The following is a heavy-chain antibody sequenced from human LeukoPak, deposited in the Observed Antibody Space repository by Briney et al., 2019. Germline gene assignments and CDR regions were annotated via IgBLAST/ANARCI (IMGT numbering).Heavy chain of an antibody. V-gene: IGHV3-74*03. CDR2: ISGDGTIK. J-gene: IGHJ4*02. CDR3: SRSQFDY. Sequence: PGGSLRLSCAPSGFPFSSYWMLWVRQAPGKGLVWVSRISGDGTIKTYADFVRGRFTISRDNTKNILYLQMNSLKVEDTATYFCSRSQFDYWGQGVLVTVSS. CDR1: GFPFSSYW.